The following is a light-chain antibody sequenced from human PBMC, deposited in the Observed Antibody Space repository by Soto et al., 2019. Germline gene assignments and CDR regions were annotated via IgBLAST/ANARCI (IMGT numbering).Light chain of an antibody. CDR2: DAS. V-gene: IGKV3-11*01. Sequence: ENVLTQSPATLSLSPGERATLSCRARQSVSSYLAWYQQKPGQAPRLLIYDASNRATGIPARFSGSGSGTDFTLTISSLEPEDFAVYYCQQRSNWPPGYTFGQGTKLEMK. CDR1: QSVSSY. J-gene: IGKJ2*01. CDR3: QQRSNWPPGYT.